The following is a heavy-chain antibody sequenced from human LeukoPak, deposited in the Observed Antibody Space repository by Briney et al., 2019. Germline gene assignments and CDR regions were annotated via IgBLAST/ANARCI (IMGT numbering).Heavy chain of an antibody. CDR2: ISGSGGST. D-gene: IGHD4-17*01. CDR1: GFTFSSYA. J-gene: IGHJ4*02. Sequence: GGSLRLSCAASGFTFSSYAMSWVRQAPGKGLEWVSAISGSGGSTYYADSVKGRFTISRDNSKNTLYLQMNSLRAEDTAVYYYAPLFPYGDYVEDYWGQGTLVTVSS. CDR3: APLFPYGDYVEDY. V-gene: IGHV3-23*01.